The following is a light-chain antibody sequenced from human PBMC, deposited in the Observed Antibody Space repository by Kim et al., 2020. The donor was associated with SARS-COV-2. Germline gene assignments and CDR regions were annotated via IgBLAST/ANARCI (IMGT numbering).Light chain of an antibody. CDR3: SSLTSSITYV. CDR2: DVS. CDR1: SSDVGGYNH. J-gene: IGLJ1*01. V-gene: IGLV2-14*01. Sequence: QSALTQPASVSGSPGQSITISCTGTSSDVGGYNHVSWYQQHPDKAPKLMIYDVSKWPSGVSNRFSGSKSGNTASLTISWLQAEDEADYYCSSLTSSITYVFGTGTKVTVL.